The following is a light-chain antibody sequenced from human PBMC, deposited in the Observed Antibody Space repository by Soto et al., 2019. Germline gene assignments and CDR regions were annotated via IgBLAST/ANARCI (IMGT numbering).Light chain of an antibody. J-gene: IGLJ1*01. CDR1: GSDIGGYNS. CDR3: SSDTDRNNLV. Sequence: QSVLTLSPSAAGSPGHSVTISCTGTGSDIGGYNSASWYQQHPGKAPKVMIYDVSKRPSGVPDRFSGSKSVNTASLNVSALQAEDEADYYCSSDTDRNNLVFGTGTKVTVL. CDR2: DVS. V-gene: IGLV2-8*01.